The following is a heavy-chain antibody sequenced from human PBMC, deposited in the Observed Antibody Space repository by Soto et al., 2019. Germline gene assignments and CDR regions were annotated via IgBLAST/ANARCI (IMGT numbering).Heavy chain of an antibody. CDR2: IYHSGST. CDR3: ARSFGDYDDWFDP. CDR1: GVNSGSSSG. Sequence: PLVTQSQPCGVAGVNSGSSSGLIWIRKPPGKGLEWIGEIYHSGSTNYNPSLKSRVTISVDKSKNQFSLKLSSVTAADTAVYYCARSFGDYDDWFDPWGQGTLVTVSS. J-gene: IGHJ5*02. D-gene: IGHD4-17*01. V-gene: IGHV4-4*02.